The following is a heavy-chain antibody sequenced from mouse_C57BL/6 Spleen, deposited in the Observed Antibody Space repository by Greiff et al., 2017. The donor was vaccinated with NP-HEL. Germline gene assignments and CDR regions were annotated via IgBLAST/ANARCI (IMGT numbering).Heavy chain of an antibody. V-gene: IGHV1-26*01. CDR3: ARTPTTVVATCDWYFDV. Sequence: VQLQQSGPELVKPGASVKISCKASGYTFTDYYMNWVKQSHGKSLEWIGDINPNNGGTSYNQKFKGKATLTVDKSSSTAYMERRSLTSEDSAVYYCARTPTTVVATCDWYFDVWGTGTTVTVS. J-gene: IGHJ1*03. CDR1: GYTFTDYY. D-gene: IGHD1-1*01. CDR2: INPNNGGT.